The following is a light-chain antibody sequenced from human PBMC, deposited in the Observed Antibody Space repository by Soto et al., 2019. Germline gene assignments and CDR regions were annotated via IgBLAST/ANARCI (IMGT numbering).Light chain of an antibody. Sequence: QSALTQPPSASGSPGQSVTISCTGTGSDVGGYNYVSWYQQHPGKAPKLIIYDVNKRPSGVPDRFSGSKSGNTASLTVSGLQAEDEADYYCGSFAASNNLLFGGGTKVTVL. J-gene: IGLJ2*01. CDR3: GSFAASNNLL. CDR1: GSDVGGYNY. CDR2: DVN. V-gene: IGLV2-8*01.